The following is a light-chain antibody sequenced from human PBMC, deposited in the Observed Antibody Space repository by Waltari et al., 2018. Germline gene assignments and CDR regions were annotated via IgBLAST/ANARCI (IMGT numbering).Light chain of an antibody. J-gene: IGLJ1*01. V-gene: IGLV2-8*01. Sequence: QSALTQPPSASGSPGQSVTISCTGTSSDVGAYKNVSWYQQYPDKAPQLSIYEVTKRPSGVPDRFSGSKSGNTASLTVSVLQAEDDADYYCISYAVNNKYVLGAGTKVTVL. CDR3: ISYAVNNKYV. CDR2: EVT. CDR1: SSDVGAYKN.